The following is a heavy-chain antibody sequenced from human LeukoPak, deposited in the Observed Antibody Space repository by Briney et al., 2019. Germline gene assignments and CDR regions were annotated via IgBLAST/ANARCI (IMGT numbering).Heavy chain of an antibody. Sequence: ASVNVSCKASGYTFTSYAMHWVRQAPGQRLEWMGWINAGNGNTKYSQKFQGRVTITRDTSASTAYMELSSLRSEDTAVYYCARDGPITMVRGGSLDPWGQGTLVTVSS. V-gene: IGHV1-3*01. D-gene: IGHD3-10*01. CDR3: ARDGPITMVRGGSLDP. CDR2: INAGNGNT. CDR1: GYTFTSYA. J-gene: IGHJ5*02.